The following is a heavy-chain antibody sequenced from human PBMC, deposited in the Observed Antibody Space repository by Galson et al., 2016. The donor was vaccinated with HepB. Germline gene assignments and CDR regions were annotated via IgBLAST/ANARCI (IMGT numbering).Heavy chain of an antibody. CDR2: IVPLFGKS. V-gene: IGHV1-69*04. D-gene: IGHD2/OR15-2a*01. Sequence: SVKVSCKASGGVFITYAFSWVRQAPGQGLEWVGMIVPLFGKSTSAPKFQGRVTITADKSTSTVYMELSSLTSDDTALYFCANIGLVQNTVPAPKYYPHWGQGTLVTVSS. CDR1: GGVFITYA. J-gene: IGHJ1*01. CDR3: ANIGLVQNTVPAPKYYPH.